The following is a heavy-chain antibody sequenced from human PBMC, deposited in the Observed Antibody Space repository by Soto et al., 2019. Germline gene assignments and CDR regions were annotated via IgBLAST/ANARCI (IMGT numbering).Heavy chain of an antibody. CDR2: ISYTGST. CDR3: AIPNDYWNGYGPLDY. V-gene: IGHV4-31*11. D-gene: IGHD3-3*01. J-gene: IGHJ4*02. CDR1: GRSISSVGYY. Sequence: QVQLQASGPGLVQPSQTLSLTCAVSGRSISSVGYYWSWVRQHPGKGLEWIGSISYTGSTYYNPSLENRLSISLDTSGNRFSLRLNSVTAADTAIDYCAIPNDYWNGYGPLDYWGQGSLGSVSS.